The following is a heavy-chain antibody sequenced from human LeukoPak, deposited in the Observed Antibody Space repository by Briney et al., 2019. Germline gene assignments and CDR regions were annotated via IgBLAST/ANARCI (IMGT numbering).Heavy chain of an antibody. Sequence: GGPLRLSCAASGFTFSSYAMSWVRQAPGKGLEWVSAISGSGGSTYYADSVKGRFTISRDNSKNTLYLQMNSLRAEDTAVYYCAKRTRYHYDSSGYSSNPLDYWGQGTLVTVSS. CDR1: GFTFSSYA. CDR2: ISGSGGST. J-gene: IGHJ4*02. V-gene: IGHV3-23*01. CDR3: AKRTRYHYDSSGYSSNPLDY. D-gene: IGHD3-22*01.